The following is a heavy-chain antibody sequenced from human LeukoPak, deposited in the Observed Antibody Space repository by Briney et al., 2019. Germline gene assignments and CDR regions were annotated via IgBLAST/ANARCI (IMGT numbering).Heavy chain of an antibody. D-gene: IGHD3-22*01. J-gene: IGHJ4*02. Sequence: PSETQSLTCTVSGGSISSYYWSWIRQPPGKGLEWIGYIYYSGSTNYNPSLKSRVTISVDTSKNQFSLKLSSVTAADTAVYYCARGVVIHLFDYWGQGTLVTVSS. V-gene: IGHV4-59*01. CDR2: IYYSGST. CDR1: GGSISSYY. CDR3: ARGVVIHLFDY.